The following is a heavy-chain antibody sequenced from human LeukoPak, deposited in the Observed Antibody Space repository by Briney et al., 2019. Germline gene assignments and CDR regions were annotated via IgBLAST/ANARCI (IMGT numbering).Heavy chain of an antibody. Sequence: GGSLRLSCAASGFTFSSYAMSWVRQAPGKGLEWVSTISGSGGSTYYADSVKGRFTISRDNSKNTLYLQMNSLRAEDTAVYYCAKDDVVVPAAIMGVDYWGQGTLVTVSS. J-gene: IGHJ4*02. CDR3: AKDDVVVPAAIMGVDY. CDR1: GFTFSSYA. CDR2: ISGSGGST. V-gene: IGHV3-23*01. D-gene: IGHD2-2*02.